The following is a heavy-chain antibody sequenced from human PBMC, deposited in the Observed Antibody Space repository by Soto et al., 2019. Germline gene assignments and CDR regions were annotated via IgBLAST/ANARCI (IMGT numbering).Heavy chain of an antibody. CDR2: INSDGSST. CDR1: GFTFSSYW. Sequence: GGSLRLSCAASGFTFSSYWMHWVRQAPGKGLVWVSRINSDGSSTSYADSVKGRFTISRDNAKNTLYLQMSSLRAEDTAVYYCAKYYYGSGSIRAFDIWGQGTRVNVSS. D-gene: IGHD3-10*01. V-gene: IGHV3-74*01. J-gene: IGHJ3*02. CDR3: AKYYYGSGSIRAFDI.